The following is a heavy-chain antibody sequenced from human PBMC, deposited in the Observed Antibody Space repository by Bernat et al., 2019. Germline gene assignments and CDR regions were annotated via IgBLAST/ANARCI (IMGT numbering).Heavy chain of an antibody. CDR3: AREGGEVEDIWSSEFYYYYGMDV. CDR2: ISYDGSNK. J-gene: IGHJ6*02. V-gene: IGHV3-30-3*01. Sequence: QVQLVESGGGVVQPGRSQRLSCAASGFTFSSYAMHWVRQAPGKGLEWVAVISYDGSNKYYADSVKGRFTISRDNSKNTLYLQMNSLRAEDTAVYYCAREGGEVEDIWSSEFYYYYGMDVWGQGTTVTVSS. D-gene: IGHD2-15*01. CDR1: GFTFSSYA.